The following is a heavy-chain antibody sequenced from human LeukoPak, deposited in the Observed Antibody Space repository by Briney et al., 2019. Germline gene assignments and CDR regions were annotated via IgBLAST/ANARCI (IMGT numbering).Heavy chain of an antibody. V-gene: IGHV1-18*01. CDR2: ISAYNGNT. J-gene: IGHJ6*03. CDR1: GYTFTSYG. CDR3: ASPPYYMDV. Sequence: ASVKVSCMASGYTFTSYGISWVRQAPGQGLEWMGWISAYNGNTNYAQKLQGRVTMTTDTSTSTAYVELRSLRSDDTAVYYCASPPYYMDVWGKGTTVTVSS.